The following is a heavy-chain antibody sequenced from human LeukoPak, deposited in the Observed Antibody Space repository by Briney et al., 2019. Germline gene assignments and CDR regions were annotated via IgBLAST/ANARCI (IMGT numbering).Heavy chain of an antibody. J-gene: IGHJ4*02. D-gene: IGHD6-19*01. Sequence: GESLKISXKGSGYSFTTYWIGWVRQMPGKGLEWMGIIYPGDSDTIYSPSFQGQVTVSADKSISTAYLQWSSLKASDTAMYYCARLLAVAGVRPRQLGIDYWGQGTLVTVSS. CDR2: IYPGDSDT. CDR3: ARLLAVAGVRPRQLGIDY. V-gene: IGHV5-51*01. CDR1: GYSFTTYW.